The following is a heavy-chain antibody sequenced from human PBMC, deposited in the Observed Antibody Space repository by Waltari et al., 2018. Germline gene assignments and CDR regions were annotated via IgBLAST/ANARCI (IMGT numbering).Heavy chain of an antibody. Sequence: QVQLQQWGAGLLKPSATLSLTCVVYGGSFSGYYWSWIRQPPGKGLEWIGEINHSGSTNYNASLKSRVTILGDTSKNQFSLKLSSVSAADTAVYYCARGQWQPRFDPWGQGTLVTVSS. CDR1: GGSFSGYY. CDR2: INHSGST. D-gene: IGHD6-19*01. CDR3: ARGQWQPRFDP. J-gene: IGHJ5*02. V-gene: IGHV4-34*01.